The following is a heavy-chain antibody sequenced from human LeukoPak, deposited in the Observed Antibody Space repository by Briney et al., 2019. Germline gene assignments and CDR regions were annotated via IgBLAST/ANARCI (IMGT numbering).Heavy chain of an antibody. CDR1: GFTFSSYS. D-gene: IGHD3-10*01. J-gene: IGHJ4*02. CDR3: ARDTTKGYYGSGSYLY. Sequence: KPGGSLRLSCAASGFTFSSYSMNWVPQAPGKGLECVSSISSSSSYIYYADSVKGRFTISRDNAKNSLYLQMNSLRAEDTAVYYCARDTTKGYYGSGSYLYWGQGTLVTVSS. V-gene: IGHV3-21*01. CDR2: ISSSSSYI.